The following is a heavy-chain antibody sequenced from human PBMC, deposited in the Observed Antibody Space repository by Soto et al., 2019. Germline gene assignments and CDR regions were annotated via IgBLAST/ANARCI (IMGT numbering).Heavy chain of an antibody. Sequence: EVQLVESGGGLVQPGGSLRLSCAASGFTFSSYEMNWVRQAPGKGLEWVSYISSSGSTIYYADSVKGRFTISRDNAKNSLYLQMNSLRAEDTAVYYCARDRGSSSYYGYYYYGMDVWGQGTTVTVSS. CDR2: ISSSGSTI. D-gene: IGHD6-13*01. V-gene: IGHV3-48*03. CDR1: GFTFSSYE. J-gene: IGHJ6*02. CDR3: ARDRGSSSYYGYYYYGMDV.